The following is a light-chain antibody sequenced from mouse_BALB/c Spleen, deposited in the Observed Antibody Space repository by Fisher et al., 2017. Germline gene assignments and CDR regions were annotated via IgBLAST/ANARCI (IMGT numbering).Light chain of an antibody. Sequence: IVITQTTAIMSASPGEKVTMTCRASSSVSSSYLHWYQQKPGQPPKLLIYRASNLESGIPARFSGSGSRTDFTLTIDPVEADDAATYYCQQNNEDPLTFGAGTKLELK. V-gene: IGKV3-10*01. J-gene: IGKJ5*01. CDR3: QQNNEDPLT. CDR2: RAS. CDR1: SSVSSSY.